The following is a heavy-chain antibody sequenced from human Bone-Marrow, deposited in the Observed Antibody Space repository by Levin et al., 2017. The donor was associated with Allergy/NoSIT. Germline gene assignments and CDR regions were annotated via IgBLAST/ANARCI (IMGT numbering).Heavy chain of an antibody. CDR1: GFTFSSYE. J-gene: IGHJ4*02. CDR3: ARDPSNVFYFDS. V-gene: IGHV3-48*03. Sequence: RPGGSLRLSCTASGFTFSSYEMNWVRQAPGQGLEWISYISSSGKSIYYGDSVKGRFTISRDSAKNSLYLQMNSLRAEDTAVYYCARDPSNVFYFDSWGQGTLVTVSS. CDR2: ISSSGKSI.